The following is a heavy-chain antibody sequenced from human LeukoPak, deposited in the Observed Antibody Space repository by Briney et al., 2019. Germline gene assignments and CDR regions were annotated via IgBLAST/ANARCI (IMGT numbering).Heavy chain of an antibody. J-gene: IGHJ4*02. CDR3: ARSCGYSYGSYFDY. V-gene: IGHV4-34*01. CDR2: INHSGST. CDR1: GGSFSGYY. D-gene: IGHD5-18*01. Sequence: SETLSLTCAVYGGSFSGYYWSWIRQPPGKGLEWIGEINHSGSTNYNPSLKSRVTISVDTSKNQFSLKLSSVTAADTAVYYCARSCGYSYGSYFDYWGQGTLVTVSS.